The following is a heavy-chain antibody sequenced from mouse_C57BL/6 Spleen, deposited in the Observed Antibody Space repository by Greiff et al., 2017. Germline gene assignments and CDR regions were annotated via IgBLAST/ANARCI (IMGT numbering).Heavy chain of an antibody. CDR3: ARSGWYYFDY. CDR1: GYTFTSYW. CDR2: IHPNSGST. V-gene: IGHV1-64*01. D-gene: IGHD1-2*01. J-gene: IGHJ2*01. Sequence: VQLQQSGAELVKPGASVKLSCKASGYTFTSYWMHWVKQRPGQGLEWIGMIHPNSGSTNYNEKFKSKATLTVDKSSSTAYMQLSSLTSEDSAVYYCARSGWYYFDYWGQGTTLTVSS.